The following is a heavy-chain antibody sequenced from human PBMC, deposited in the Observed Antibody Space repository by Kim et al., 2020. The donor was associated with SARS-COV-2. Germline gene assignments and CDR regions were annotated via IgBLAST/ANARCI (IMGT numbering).Heavy chain of an antibody. CDR2: GSDK. Sequence: GSDKYYVDSVTGRFTISRDNAKNSQYLQMNSLRAEDTAVYYCARGSAFSYWGQGTLVTVSS. CDR3: ARGSAFSY. J-gene: IGHJ4*02. D-gene: IGHD2-15*01. V-gene: IGHV3-7*01.